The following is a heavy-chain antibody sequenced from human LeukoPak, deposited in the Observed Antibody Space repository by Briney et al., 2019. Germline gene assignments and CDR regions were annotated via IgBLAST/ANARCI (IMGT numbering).Heavy chain of an antibody. V-gene: IGHV3-11*01. CDR3: ARYGTLWFGELPNWFDP. CDR1: GFTFSDYY. J-gene: IGHJ5*02. Sequence: GSLRLSCAASGFTFSDYYMSWIRQAPGKGLEWVSYISSSGSTIYYADSVKGRFTISRDNAKNSLYLQMNSLRAEDTAVYYCARYGTLWFGELPNWFDPWGQGTLVTVSS. CDR2: ISSSGSTI. D-gene: IGHD3-10*01.